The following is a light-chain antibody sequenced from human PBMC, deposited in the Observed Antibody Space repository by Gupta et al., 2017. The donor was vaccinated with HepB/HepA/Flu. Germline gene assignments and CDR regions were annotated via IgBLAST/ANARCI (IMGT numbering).Light chain of an antibody. J-gene: IGKJ4*01. Sequence: DIQMTQSPSSLSASVGDRVTITCQPSQDISNYLNWYQQKPGKAPKLLIYDASNLETGVPSRFSGSGSGTDFTVTISRVQPEDIGTYYCKQYVQWALTFGGGTKVEIK. CDR2: DAS. CDR1: QDISNY. V-gene: IGKV1-33*01. CDR3: KQYVQWALT.